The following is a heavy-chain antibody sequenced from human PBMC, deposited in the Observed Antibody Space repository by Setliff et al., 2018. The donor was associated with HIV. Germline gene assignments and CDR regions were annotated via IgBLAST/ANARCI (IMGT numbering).Heavy chain of an antibody. CDR2: IYYSGST. Sequence: SETLSLTCTVSGGSISSGGYYWSWIRQHPGKGLEWIGYIYYSGSTYYNPSLKSRVTISVDTSKNQFSLKLSSVTAADTAVYYCASGTHRYCGCDCSLLYYWGQGTLVTVSS. V-gene: IGHV4-31*03. CDR1: GGSISSGGYY. CDR3: ASGTHRYCGCDCSLLYY. J-gene: IGHJ4*02. D-gene: IGHD2-21*02.